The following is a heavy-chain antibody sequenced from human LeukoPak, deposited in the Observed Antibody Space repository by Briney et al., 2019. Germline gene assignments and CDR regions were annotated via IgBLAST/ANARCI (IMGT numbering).Heavy chain of an antibody. Sequence: SETLSLTCAVYGGSFSGYYWSWIRQPPGKGLEWIGEINHSGSTNYNPSLKSRVTISVDTSKNQFSLKLSSVTAADTAVYYCARLTGTKNFDYWGQGTLVTVSS. CDR1: GGSFSGYY. D-gene: IGHD2-2*01. CDR2: INHSGST. CDR3: ARLTGTKNFDY. V-gene: IGHV4-34*01. J-gene: IGHJ4*02.